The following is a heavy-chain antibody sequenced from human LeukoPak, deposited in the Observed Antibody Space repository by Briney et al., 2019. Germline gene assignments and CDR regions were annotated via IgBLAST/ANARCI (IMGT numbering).Heavy chain of an antibody. V-gene: IGHV3-23*01. CDR3: AKVVSVYFFDY. Sequence: GGSLRLSCVASGFTFSNYAMSWVRQAPGKGLEWVSAISGSGGSSYYADSVKGRFTISRDNSKNTLYLQMNSLRAEDTAVYFCAKVVSVYFFDYWGQGTLVTVSS. CDR2: ISGSGGSS. D-gene: IGHD3-16*02. J-gene: IGHJ4*02. CDR1: GFTFSNYA.